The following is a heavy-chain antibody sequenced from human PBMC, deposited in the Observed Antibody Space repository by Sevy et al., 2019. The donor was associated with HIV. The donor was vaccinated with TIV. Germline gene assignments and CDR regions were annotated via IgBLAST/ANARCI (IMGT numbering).Heavy chain of an antibody. V-gene: IGHV3-7*01. D-gene: IGHD6-13*01. Sequence: GGSLRLSCAASGFSLNNYWMNWVRQAPGKGLEWVANIKQDGSVKYYVNSVKGRFTISKDIARNLLYLQINSLRVEDTALYYCVRAIAAAGSFWGQGTLVTVSS. CDR3: VRAIAAAGSF. CDR2: IKQDGSVK. CDR1: GFSLNNYW. J-gene: IGHJ4*02.